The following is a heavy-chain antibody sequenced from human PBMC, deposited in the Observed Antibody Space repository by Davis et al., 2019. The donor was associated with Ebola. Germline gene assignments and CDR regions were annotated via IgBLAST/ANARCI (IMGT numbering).Heavy chain of an antibody. Sequence: HTGGSLRLSCAASGFTFSSYWMHWVRQAPGKGLVWVSRINSDGSSTSYADSVKGRFTISRDNAKNTLYLQMNSLRAEDTAVYYCASAYDSSGYYFPFDYWGQGTLVTVSS. D-gene: IGHD3-22*01. CDR2: INSDGSST. V-gene: IGHV3-74*01. CDR1: GFTFSSYW. J-gene: IGHJ4*02. CDR3: ASAYDSSGYYFPFDY.